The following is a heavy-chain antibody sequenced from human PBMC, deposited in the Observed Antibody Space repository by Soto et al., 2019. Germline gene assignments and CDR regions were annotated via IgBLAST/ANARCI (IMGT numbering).Heavy chain of an antibody. D-gene: IGHD3-9*01. V-gene: IGHV1-8*01. CDR2: MNPNSGDT. Sequence: EASVKVSGKASGYTFTSYDINWVRQATGRGVEWMGWMNPNSGDTGYAQKFQGRVTMTSNPSISTAYMELSRLRSDDTAMYFCARGGYYDSTGSRNYYYYGMNVWGQRTTVTVSS. CDR1: GYTFTSYD. CDR3: ARGGYYDSTGSRNYYYYGMNV. J-gene: IGHJ6*02.